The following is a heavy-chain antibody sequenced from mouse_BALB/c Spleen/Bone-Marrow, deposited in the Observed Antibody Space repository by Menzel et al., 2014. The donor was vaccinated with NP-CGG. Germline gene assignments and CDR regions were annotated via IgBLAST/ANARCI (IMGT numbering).Heavy chain of an antibody. V-gene: IGHV1-5*01. J-gene: IGHJ3*01. D-gene: IGHD2-4*01. CDR3: TRSYYDYGGFPY. Sequence: VQLQQSGTVLARPGASVKMSCKASGYSFTRYWMHWVKQRPGQGLEWIGVIYPGNSDTIHNQKFKGKAKLTAVTSASTAYMELSSLTNEDSAVYYCTRSYYDYGGFPYWGQGTLVTVSA. CDR1: GYSFTRYW. CDR2: IYPGNSDT.